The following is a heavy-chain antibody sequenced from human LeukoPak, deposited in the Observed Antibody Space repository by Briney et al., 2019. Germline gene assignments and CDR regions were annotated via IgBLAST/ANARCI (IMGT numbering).Heavy chain of an antibody. J-gene: IGHJ3*02. Sequence: PGGSLRLSCEASRFSLCRYYVSWVRHAPRKAREGVSSLKHDGSEDYFVGSVRGRFTISRDNARNSLYLQLNSVRGEDTAVYYCARDYSSGWDDGLDIWGQGTTVTVSS. CDR3: ARDYSSGWDDGLDI. V-gene: IGHV3-7*01. CDR2: LKHDGSED. D-gene: IGHD6-19*01. CDR1: RFSLCRYY.